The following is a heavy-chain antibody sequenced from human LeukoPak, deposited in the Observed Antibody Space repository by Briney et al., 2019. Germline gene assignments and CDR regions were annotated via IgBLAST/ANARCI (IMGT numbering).Heavy chain of an antibody. CDR1: GFTFTSSV. V-gene: IGHV1-58*02. Sequence: ATSVKLSCKASGFTFTSSVMQWVRQARGQRLDWIGWIVVGSGNTNYEQKFQERVTITRDKSTSTAYMELSSLRSEDTAVYYCAAGIGSRPEYFHYWGQGTLVTVSS. J-gene: IGHJ1*01. D-gene: IGHD1-26*01. CDR2: IVVGSGNT. CDR3: AAGIGSRPEYFHY.